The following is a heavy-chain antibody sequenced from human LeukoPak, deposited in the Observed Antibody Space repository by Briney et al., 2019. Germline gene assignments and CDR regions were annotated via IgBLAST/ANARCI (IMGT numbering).Heavy chain of an antibody. D-gene: IGHD5-24*01. CDR1: GVSISSGGYY. J-gene: IGHJ6*02. CDR2: LYDSGNT. V-gene: IGHV4-31*03. Sequence: SETLSLTCSVSGVSISSGGYYWGWVRQHPGKGLEWIGYLYDSGNTYYNPSLKSRVTISVDTSKNQFSLQLNSVTPEDTAVYYCARDQIEMATIMDYYYGMDVWGQGTTVTVSS. CDR3: ARDQIEMATIMDYYYGMDV.